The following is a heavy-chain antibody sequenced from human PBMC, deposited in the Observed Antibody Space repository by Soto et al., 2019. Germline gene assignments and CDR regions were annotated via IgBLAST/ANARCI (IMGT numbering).Heavy chain of an antibody. CDR2: ISSSSSYI. Sequence: PGGCLTRSCAASGGTFGSYSMNWVRQAPGKGLEWVSSISSSSSYIYYADSVKGRFTISRDNAKNSLYLQMNSLRAEDTAVYYCARVGGGYQLLHAFDIWGQGKMVTVSS. V-gene: IGHV3-21*01. CDR1: GGTFGSYS. D-gene: IGHD2-2*01. CDR3: ARVGGGYQLLHAFDI. J-gene: IGHJ3*02.